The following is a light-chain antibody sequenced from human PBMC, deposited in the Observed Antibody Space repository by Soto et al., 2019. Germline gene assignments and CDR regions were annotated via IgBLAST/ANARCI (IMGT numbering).Light chain of an antibody. J-gene: IGKJ2*01. CDR3: QQYGSYSYT. CDR2: DAS. CDR1: QSISNY. V-gene: IGKV1-5*01. Sequence: DIQMTQSPSTLCASVGDRVTITCRASQSISNYLAWYQQKPGKAPKLLIYDASSLESGVPSRFSGGGSGTECTLTISSLQPDDCATYYCQQYGSYSYTFGQGTKLEIK.